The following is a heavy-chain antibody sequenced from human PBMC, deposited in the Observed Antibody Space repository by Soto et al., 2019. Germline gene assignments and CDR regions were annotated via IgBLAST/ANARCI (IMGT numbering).Heavy chain of an antibody. J-gene: IGHJ6*02. V-gene: IGHV3-9*01. CDR1: GFIFDDYA. Sequence: GGSLRLSCAVSGFIFDDYAMHWVRQAPGKGLEWVAGISWNSGRIGYGDSVKGRFTISRDNAKNSLYLQMNSLRTEDAALYYCAKARDDGMDVWGQGTTVTVSS. CDR3: AKARDDGMDV. CDR2: ISWNSGRI.